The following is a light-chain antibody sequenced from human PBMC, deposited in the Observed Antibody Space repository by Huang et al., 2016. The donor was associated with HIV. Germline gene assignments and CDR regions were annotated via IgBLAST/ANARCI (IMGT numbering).Light chain of an antibody. Sequence: EIVLTQSPVTLSMSPGQRATLSCRASQNLNTYLAWYQQKPGQAPRLLIYDASNRATGIPARFSGSGSGTDLTLTISSLEPEDFVVYFCQQRSSWPLTFGGGTTIEIK. CDR3: QQRSSWPLT. CDR2: DAS. CDR1: QNLNTY. J-gene: IGKJ4*01. V-gene: IGKV3-11*01.